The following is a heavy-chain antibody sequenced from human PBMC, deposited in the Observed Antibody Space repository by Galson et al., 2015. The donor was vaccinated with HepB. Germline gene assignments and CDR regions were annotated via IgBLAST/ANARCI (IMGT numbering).Heavy chain of an antibody. CDR1: GFTFSSYA. Sequence: SLRLSCAASGFTFSSYAMSWVRQAPGKGLEWVSSISSSSSYIYYADSVKGRFTISRDNAKNSLYLQMNSLRAADTAVYYCAAQYYDYVWGSYSGTFDYWGQGTLVTVSS. CDR2: ISSSSSYI. V-gene: IGHV3-21*04. J-gene: IGHJ4*02. CDR3: AAQYYDYVWGSYSGTFDY. D-gene: IGHD3-16*01.